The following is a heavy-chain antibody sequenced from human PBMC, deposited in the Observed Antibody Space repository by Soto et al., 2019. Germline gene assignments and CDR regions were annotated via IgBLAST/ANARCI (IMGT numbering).Heavy chain of an antibody. V-gene: IGHV3-30*18. D-gene: IGHD2-15*01. J-gene: IGHJ4*02. CDR2: ISYEGSHT. CDR3: AKEVHCGGGSCSWSEGFDY. Sequence: QVQLVESGGGVVQPGRSLRLSCAASGFIFSSYGMHWVRQAPGKGLEWVAVISYEGSHTYYADSVKGRFTITRDNSKNTLYLQMNRLRPEDTAGYYCAKEVHCGGGSCSWSEGFDYWGQGTLLTVSS. CDR1: GFIFSSYG.